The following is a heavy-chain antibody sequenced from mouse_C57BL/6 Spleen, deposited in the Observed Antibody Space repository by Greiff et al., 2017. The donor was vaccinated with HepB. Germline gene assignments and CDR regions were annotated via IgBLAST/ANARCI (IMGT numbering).Heavy chain of an antibody. V-gene: IGHV14-2*01. J-gene: IGHJ2*01. CDR2: IDPEDGET. CDR3: ARGPFTTAHCDY. D-gene: IGHD1-2*01. CDR1: GFNIKDYY. Sequence: EVQLHQSGAELVKPGASVKLSCTASGFNIKDYYMHWVKQRTDQGLEWIGRIDPEDGETKYAPKFQGKATITADTSSNTAYLQLSSLPSEATAVYYGARGPFTTAHCDYWGQGTTLTVSS.